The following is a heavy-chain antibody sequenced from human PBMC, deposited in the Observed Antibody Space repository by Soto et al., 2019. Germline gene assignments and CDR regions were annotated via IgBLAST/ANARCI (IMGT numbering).Heavy chain of an antibody. Sequence: ASVKVSCKASGYTFTSYAMHWVRQAPGQRLEWMGWINAGNGNTKYSQKFQGRVTITRDTSASTAYMELSSLRSEDTAVYYCSLYCQHSDYHVWFGCCGRGSTVIGSA. CDR3: SLYCQHSDYHVWFGC. CDR2: INAGNGNT. V-gene: IGHV1-3*01. J-gene: IGHJ6*04. D-gene: IGHD3-3*01. CDR1: GYTFTSYA.